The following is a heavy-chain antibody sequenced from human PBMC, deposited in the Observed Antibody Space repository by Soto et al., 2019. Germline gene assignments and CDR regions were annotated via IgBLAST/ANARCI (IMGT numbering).Heavy chain of an antibody. CDR1: GGTFSSYA. CDR3: ARYYYDSSGYYALDY. V-gene: IGHV1-69*13. J-gene: IGHJ4*02. CDR2: IIPIFGTA. Sequence: AASVKVTCKASGGTFSSYASRWVRQAPGQGLEWMGGIIPIFGTANYAQKFQGRVTITADESTSTAYMELSSLRSEDTAVYYCARYYYDSSGYYALDYWGQGTLVTVSS. D-gene: IGHD3-22*01.